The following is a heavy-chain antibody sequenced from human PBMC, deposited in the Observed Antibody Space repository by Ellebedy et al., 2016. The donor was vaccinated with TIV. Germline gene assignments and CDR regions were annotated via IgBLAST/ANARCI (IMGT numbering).Heavy chain of an antibody. V-gene: IGHV3-7*04. CDR3: ARAGRPLDY. CDR1: GFTFSSYW. J-gene: IGHJ4*02. CDR2: IKQDGSEK. D-gene: IGHD3-10*01. Sequence: GESLKISCAASGFTFSSYWMSWVRQAPGKGLEWVANIKQDGSEKYYVDSVKGRFTISRDNAKNSLYLQMNSLNTEDTAIYYCARAGRPLDYWGQGTLVTVSS.